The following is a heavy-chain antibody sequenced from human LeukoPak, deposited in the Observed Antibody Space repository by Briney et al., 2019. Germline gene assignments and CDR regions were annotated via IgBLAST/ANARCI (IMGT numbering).Heavy chain of an antibody. CDR2: MNPNSGNT. V-gene: IGHV1-8*01. Sequence: WVRQATXXGLEWMGWMNPNSGNTGYAQKFQGRVTMTRNTSISTAYMELSSLRSEDTAVYYCARVRKVGSSSSMGYWGQGTLVTVSS. CDR3: ARVRKVGSSSSMGY. D-gene: IGHD6-6*01. J-gene: IGHJ4*02.